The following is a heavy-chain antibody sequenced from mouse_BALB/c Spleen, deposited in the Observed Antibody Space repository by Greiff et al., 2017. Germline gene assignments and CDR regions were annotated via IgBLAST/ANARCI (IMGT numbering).Heavy chain of an antibody. V-gene: IGHV1S137*01. CDR2: ISTYYGDA. CDR3: GRIGDYGCSFSGWFAY. CDR1: GYTFTDYA. D-gene: IGHD1-1*01. Sequence: VQLQQSGAELVRPGVSVKISCKGSGYTFTDYAMHWVKQSHAKSLEWIGVISTYYGDASYNQKFKGKATMTVDKSSSTAYMELARLTSEDSAIYYCGRIGDYGCSFSGWFAYWGQGTLGTGSA. J-gene: IGHJ3*01.